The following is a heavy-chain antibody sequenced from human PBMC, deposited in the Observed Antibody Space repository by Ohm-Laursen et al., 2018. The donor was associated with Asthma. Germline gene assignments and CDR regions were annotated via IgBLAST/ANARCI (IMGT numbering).Heavy chain of an antibody. CDR1: GFTFSTYW. CDR2: IKSDGSIT. J-gene: IGHJ4*02. Sequence: SLRLSCAASGFTFSTYWMHWVRQAAGKGLEWVARIKSDGSITTYADSVKGRFTISRDNAKNMLYLQMNSLRVEDTAVYYCARAYPGLIDKWGQGTLVTVSS. CDR3: ARAYPGLIDK. V-gene: IGHV3-74*01.